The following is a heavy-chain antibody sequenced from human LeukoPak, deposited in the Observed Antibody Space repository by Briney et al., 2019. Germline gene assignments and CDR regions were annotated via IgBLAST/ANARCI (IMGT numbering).Heavy chain of an antibody. CDR3: ASRPISPYYYYYMDV. CDR2: IIPIFGTA. J-gene: IGHJ6*03. D-gene: IGHD3-3*02. CDR1: GGTFSSYA. V-gene: IGHV1-69*05. Sequence: SVKVSCKASGGTFSSYAISWVRQAPGQGLEWIGGIIPIFGTANYAQKFQGRVTITTDESTSTAYMELSSLRSEDTAVYYCASRPISPYYYYYMDVWGKGTTVTVSS.